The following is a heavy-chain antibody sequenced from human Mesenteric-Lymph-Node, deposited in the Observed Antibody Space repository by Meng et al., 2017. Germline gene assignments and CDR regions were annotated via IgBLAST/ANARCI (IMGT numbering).Heavy chain of an antibody. CDR3: ARSDYGSGSYYRPYNYYGMDV. D-gene: IGHD3-10*01. V-gene: IGHV4-34*01. J-gene: IGHJ6*02. CDR2: INHSGST. Sequence: SQTLSLTCAVYGGSFSGYYWSWIRQPPGKGLEWIGEINHSGSTNYNPYLKSRVTISVDTSKNQFSLKLSSVTAADTAVYYCARSDYGSGSYYRPYNYYGMDVWGQGTTVTVSS. CDR1: GGSFSGYY.